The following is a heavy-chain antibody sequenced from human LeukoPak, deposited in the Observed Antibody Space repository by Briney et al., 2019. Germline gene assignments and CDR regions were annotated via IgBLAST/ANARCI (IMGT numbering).Heavy chain of an antibody. D-gene: IGHD6-13*01. Sequence: GGSLRLSCAASGFTFSSYEMNWVRQAPGKGLEWVSYISSSGSTIYYADSVKGRFTISRDNAKNSLYLQMNSLRAEDTAVYYCARTAADNYYYYYMDVWGKGTTVTISS. J-gene: IGHJ6*03. CDR3: ARTAADNYYYYYMDV. CDR2: ISSSGSTI. CDR1: GFTFSSYE. V-gene: IGHV3-48*03.